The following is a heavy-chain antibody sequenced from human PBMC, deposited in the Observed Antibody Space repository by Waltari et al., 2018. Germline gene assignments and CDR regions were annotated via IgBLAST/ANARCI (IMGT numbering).Heavy chain of an antibody. V-gene: IGHV1-69*12. Sequence: QVQLVQSGAEVKKPGSSVKVSCKASGGTFSSYAISWVRQAPGQGLEWMGGIIPIFGTANYAQKFQGRVTITADESTSTAYMELSSLRSEDTAVYYCARVQWGYSSSWYYYYGMDVWGQGTTVTVSS. CDR3: ARVQWGYSSSWYYYYGMDV. CDR1: GGTFSSYA. J-gene: IGHJ6*02. D-gene: IGHD6-13*01. CDR2: IIPIFGTA.